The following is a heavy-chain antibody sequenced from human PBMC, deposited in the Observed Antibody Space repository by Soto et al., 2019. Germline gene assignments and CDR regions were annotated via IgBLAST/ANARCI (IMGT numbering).Heavy chain of an antibody. J-gene: IGHJ4*02. CDR1: GGTFSSYA. CDR2: IIPIFGTA. D-gene: IGHD6-13*01. Sequence: QVQLVQSGAEVKKPGSSVKVSCKASGGTFSSYAISWVRQAPGQGLEWMGGIIPIFGTANYAQKIQGRDTITADESTSTADMELSSLRSEDTAVYYCARGRGVIAAAGTEFDYWGQGTLVIVSS. V-gene: IGHV1-69*01. CDR3: ARGRGVIAAAGTEFDY.